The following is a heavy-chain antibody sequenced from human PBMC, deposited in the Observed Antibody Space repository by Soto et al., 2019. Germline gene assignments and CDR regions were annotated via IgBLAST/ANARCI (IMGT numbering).Heavy chain of an antibody. J-gene: IGHJ4*02. D-gene: IGHD6-13*01. CDR2: INHSGST. Sequence: SETLSLTCAVYGGSFSGYYWSWIRQPPGKGLEWIGEINHSGSTNYNPSLKSRVTISVDTSKNQFSLKLSSVTAADTAVYYCAGRIAAAGTVDYWGQGTLVTVSS. CDR3: AGRIAAAGTVDY. CDR1: GGSFSGYY. V-gene: IGHV4-34*01.